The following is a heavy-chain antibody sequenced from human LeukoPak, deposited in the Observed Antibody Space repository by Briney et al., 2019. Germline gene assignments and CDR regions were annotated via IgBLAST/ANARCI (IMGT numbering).Heavy chain of an antibody. V-gene: IGHV3-23*01. CDR2: ISGSGGST. D-gene: IGHD3-9*01. CDR1: GFTFSSYA. Sequence: GGSLRLSCAASGFTFSSYAMSWVRQAPGKGLEWVSAISGSGGSTYYADSVKGRFTISRDNCKNTLYLQMNSLRAEDTAVYYCAKDGGGVRYFDWLVTPDYWGQGTLVTVSS. J-gene: IGHJ4*02. CDR3: AKDGGGVRYFDWLVTPDY.